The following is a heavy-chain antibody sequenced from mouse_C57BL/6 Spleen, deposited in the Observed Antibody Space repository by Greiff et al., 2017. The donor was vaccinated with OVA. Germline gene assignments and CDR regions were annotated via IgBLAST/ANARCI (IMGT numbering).Heavy chain of an antibody. J-gene: IGHJ2*01. CDR2: IDPETGGT. CDR3: TRSLRDY. Sequence: QVQLQQSGAELVRPGASVTLSCKASGYTFTNYEMHWVKQTPVHGLEWIGAIDPETGGTAYNQKFKGKAILTADKSSSTAYMELRSLTSEDSAVYYCTRSLRDYWGQGTTLTVSS. V-gene: IGHV1-15*01. CDR1: GYTFTNYE.